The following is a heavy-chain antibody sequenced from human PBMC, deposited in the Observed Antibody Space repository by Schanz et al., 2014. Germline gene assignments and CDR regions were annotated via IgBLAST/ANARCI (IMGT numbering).Heavy chain of an antibody. D-gene: IGHD6-19*01. CDR1: GYTFTIYA. V-gene: IGHV7-4-1*02. J-gene: IGHJ4*02. CDR3: TTETIAMAGTFSI. CDR2: INTNTGNP. Sequence: QLVQSGSELKKPGASVKVSCKASGYTFTIYAMNWVRQAPGQGLEWVGWINTNTGNPTYAQGFTGRFVFSLDTSVSTAYLQISSLKAEDTAAYYCTTETIAMAGTFSIWGQGTLVTVSS.